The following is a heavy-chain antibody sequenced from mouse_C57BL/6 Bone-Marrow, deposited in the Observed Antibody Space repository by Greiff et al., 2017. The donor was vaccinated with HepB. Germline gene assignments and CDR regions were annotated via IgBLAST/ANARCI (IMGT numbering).Heavy chain of an antibody. Sequence: EVQVVESGGGLVQPGGSVKLSCTASGFTFSDYYMHWVRQVPEKGLEWVGNINYDGSSTYYLDSLKGRFIITRDNAKNILYLQMSSLKSEDTATYYCARVCSNFYYFDYWGQGTTLTVSS. D-gene: IGHD2-5*01. CDR1: GFTFSDYY. J-gene: IGHJ2*01. CDR3: ARVCSNFYYFDY. CDR2: INYDGSST. V-gene: IGHV5-16*01.